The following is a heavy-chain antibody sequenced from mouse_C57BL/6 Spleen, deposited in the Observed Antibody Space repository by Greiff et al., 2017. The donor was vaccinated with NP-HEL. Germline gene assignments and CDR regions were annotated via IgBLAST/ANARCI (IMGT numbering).Heavy chain of an antibody. CDR2: IDPETGGT. CDR1: GYTFTDYE. V-gene: IGHV1-15*01. CDR3: TRRDYYGSSPLDY. Sequence: QVQLQQSGAELVRPGASVTLSCKASGYTFTDYEMHWVKQTPVHGLEWIGAIDPETGGTAYNQKFKGKAILTADKSSSTAYMALRSLTSEDSAVYYCTRRDYYGSSPLDYWGQGTTLTVSS. J-gene: IGHJ2*01. D-gene: IGHD1-1*01.